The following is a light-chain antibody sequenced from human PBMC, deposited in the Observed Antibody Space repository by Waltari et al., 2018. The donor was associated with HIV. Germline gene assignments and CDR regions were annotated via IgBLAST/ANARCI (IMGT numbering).Light chain of an antibody. CDR3: QSYDSSLSGWV. J-gene: IGLJ3*02. Sequence: QSVLTQPPSVSGAPGQRVTISCTGSSSNIGAGYDVHWYQQLPGTAPQLLIYGNNNRPSGVPDRFSCSKSSTSASLAITGLQAEDEADYYCQSYDSSLSGWVFGGGTKLTVL. CDR2: GNN. CDR1: SSNIGAGYD. V-gene: IGLV1-40*01.